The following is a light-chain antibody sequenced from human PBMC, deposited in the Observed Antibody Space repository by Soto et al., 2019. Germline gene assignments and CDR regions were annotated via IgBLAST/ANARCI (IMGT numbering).Light chain of an antibody. V-gene: IGKV3-15*01. Sequence: EIVMTQSPATLSVSPGDRATLSCRASQSLGNFLAWYQQKPGQAPRLLIYDVSTRATGIPARFSDSGSGTEFTLTISSLQSEDFAVYYCQQYIKGPLTFGGGTKVEI. CDR3: QQYIKGPLT. J-gene: IGKJ4*01. CDR1: QSLGNF. CDR2: DVS.